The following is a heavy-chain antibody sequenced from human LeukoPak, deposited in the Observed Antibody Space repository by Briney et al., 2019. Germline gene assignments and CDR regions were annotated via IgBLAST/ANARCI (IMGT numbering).Heavy chain of an antibody. CDR2: IYTSRSP. CDR1: GGSISSYY. CDR3: ARDGVADHYYYYSMDV. J-gene: IGHJ6*03. Sequence: ETLCLTCTVSGGSISSYYLSWVRQPAGKGLEWIARIYTSRSPNYNPSLKSRVTLSVDKSNNQFSLKLSSVTGPDTPVYYCARDGVADHYYYYSMDVWGKGTTVTVSS. V-gene: IGHV4-4*07. D-gene: IGHD2-15*01.